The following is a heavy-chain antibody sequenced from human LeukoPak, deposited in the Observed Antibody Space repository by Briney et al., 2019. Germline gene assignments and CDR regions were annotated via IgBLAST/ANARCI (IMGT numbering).Heavy chain of an antibody. V-gene: IGHV3-30*03. J-gene: IGHJ4*02. Sequence: PGGSLRLSCAASGFTFSNYGMHWVRQAPGKGLEWVAITSHDGSNNYYVDSVKGRFIISRDNSKNALYLQMNSLRAEDTAVYYCARERGSSGLHYWGQGTRVTVSS. CDR3: ARERGSSGLHY. CDR1: GFTFSNYG. CDR2: TSHDGSNN. D-gene: IGHD3-22*01.